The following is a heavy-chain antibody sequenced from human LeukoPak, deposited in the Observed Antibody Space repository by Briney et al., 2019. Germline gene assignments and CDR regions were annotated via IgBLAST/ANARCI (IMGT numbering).Heavy chain of an antibody. CDR2: INTNSGGT. Sequence: ASVNVSCKASGYTFAGYYMHWVRQAPGQGLEWVGWINTNSGGTYYAQNFQGRVTMTRATSITTAYMELSSLRSDDTAVYYCARAGRDYGDINFDYWGQGTLVTVSS. CDR3: ARAGRDYGDINFDY. V-gene: IGHV1-2*02. J-gene: IGHJ4*02. D-gene: IGHD4-17*01. CDR1: GYTFAGYY.